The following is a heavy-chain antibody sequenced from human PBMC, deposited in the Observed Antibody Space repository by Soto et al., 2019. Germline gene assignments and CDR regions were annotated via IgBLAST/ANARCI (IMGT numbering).Heavy chain of an antibody. Sequence: QVQLQESGPGLVKPSGTLSLTCAVSGGSISSSNWWSWVRQPPGKGLEWIGEIYHSGSTNYNPSLNSRVTISVDKSKNQFSLKLSSVTAADTAVYYCAREGADDYVWGSYRFDYWGQGTLVTVSS. CDR3: AREGADDYVWGSYRFDY. V-gene: IGHV4-4*02. D-gene: IGHD3-16*02. CDR1: GGSISSSNW. J-gene: IGHJ4*02. CDR2: IYHSGST.